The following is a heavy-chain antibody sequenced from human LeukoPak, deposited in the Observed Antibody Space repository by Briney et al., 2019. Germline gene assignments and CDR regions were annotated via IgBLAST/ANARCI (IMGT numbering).Heavy chain of an antibody. CDR1: GFTFSSYS. CDR3: ARDRSIAVAVADAFDI. CDR2: ISSSSYI. J-gene: IGHJ3*02. Sequence: TGGSLRLSCAASGFTFSSYSMNWVRQAPGKGLEWVSSISSSSYIYYADSVKGRFTISRDNAKNSLYLQMNSLRAEDTAVYYCARDRSIAVAVADAFDIWGQGTMVTVSS. D-gene: IGHD6-19*01. V-gene: IGHV3-21*01.